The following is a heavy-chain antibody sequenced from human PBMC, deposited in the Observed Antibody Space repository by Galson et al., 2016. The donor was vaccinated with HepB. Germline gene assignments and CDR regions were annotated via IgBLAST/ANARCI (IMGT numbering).Heavy chain of an antibody. J-gene: IGHJ6*03. D-gene: IGHD5-24*01. Sequence: SVKVSCKASGYTFTKYYMQWVRQAPGQGLQWMGIINPSDGIASYAQKFQGRVTMTRDTSTSTVYMELRSLRFDDTADYYCARRDYDFYMDVWGKGTTVTVSS. CDR3: ARRDYDFYMDV. V-gene: IGHV1-46*01. CDR2: INPSDGIA. CDR1: GYTFTKYY.